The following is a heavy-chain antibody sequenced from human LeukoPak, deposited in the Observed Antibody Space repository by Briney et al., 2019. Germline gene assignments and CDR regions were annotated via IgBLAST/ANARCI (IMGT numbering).Heavy chain of an antibody. Sequence: SETLSLTCAVYGGSFSGYYWSWIRQPPGKGLEWTGEINHSGSTNYNPSLKSRVTISVDTSKNQFSLKLSSVTAADTAVYYCARPHYYDSSGYHYYFDYWGQGTLVTVSS. CDR1: GGSFSGYY. CDR3: ARPHYYDSSGYHYYFDY. J-gene: IGHJ4*02. V-gene: IGHV4-34*01. CDR2: INHSGST. D-gene: IGHD3-22*01.